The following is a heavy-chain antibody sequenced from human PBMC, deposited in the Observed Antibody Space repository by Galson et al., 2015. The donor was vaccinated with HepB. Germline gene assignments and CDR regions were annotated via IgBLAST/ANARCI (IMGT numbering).Heavy chain of an antibody. Sequence: SVKVSCKASGYTFTSYYMHWVRQAPGQGLEWMGIINPSGGSTSYAQKFQGRVTMTRDTSTSTVYMELSSLRSEDTAVYYCARDGYYDCWSGYYTGMETDPSKYYYGTDACGQGTTVTVSS. J-gene: IGHJ6*02. V-gene: IGHV1-46*01. CDR2: INPSGGST. CDR3: ARDGYYDCWSGYYTGMETDPSKYYYGTDA. CDR1: GYTFTSYY. D-gene: IGHD3-3*01.